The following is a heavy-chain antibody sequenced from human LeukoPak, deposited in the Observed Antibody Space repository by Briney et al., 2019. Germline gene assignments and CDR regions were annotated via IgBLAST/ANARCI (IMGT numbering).Heavy chain of an antibody. D-gene: IGHD2-15*01. V-gene: IGHV3-23*01. CDR1: GFTFSSYA. CDR2: ISGSGGST. J-gene: IGHJ4*02. Sequence: SGGSLRLSCAASGFTFSSYAMSWVRQAPGKGLEWVSAISGSGGSTYYADSVKGRFTISRDNSKNTLYLQMNSLRAEDTAVYYCAKDEWRYCSGGSCQDYWGQGTLVTVSS. CDR3: AKDEWRYCSGGSCQDY.